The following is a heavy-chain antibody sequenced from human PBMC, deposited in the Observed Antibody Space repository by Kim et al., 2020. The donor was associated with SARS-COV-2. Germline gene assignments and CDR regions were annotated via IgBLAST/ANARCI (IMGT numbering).Heavy chain of an antibody. V-gene: IGHV1-46*01. D-gene: IGHD1-1*01. Sequence: ASVKVSCKTSGYTFISYYMHWVRQAPGQGLEWMGIINPSGGSTSYAQKFQGRVTMTRDTSTSTVYMDLSSLGSEDTAMYYCVSGTVYYGMDVWGQGTTVTVSS. CDR1: GYTFISYY. J-gene: IGHJ6*02. CDR3: VSGTVYYGMDV. CDR2: INPSGGST.